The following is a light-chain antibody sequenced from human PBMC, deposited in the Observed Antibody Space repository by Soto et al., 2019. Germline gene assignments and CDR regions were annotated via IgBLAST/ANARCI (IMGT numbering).Light chain of an antibody. CDR2: DAS. Sequence: DIQMTQSPSTLSASVGDRVTITCRASQSISNWLAWYQQKPGKAPKLLIYDASSLESGVPLWFSGSGSRTEFTLVISSVQPDEFATYYCQQYNSYWTFGQGTKVEIK. CDR3: QQYNSYWT. CDR1: QSISNW. J-gene: IGKJ1*01. V-gene: IGKV1-5*01.